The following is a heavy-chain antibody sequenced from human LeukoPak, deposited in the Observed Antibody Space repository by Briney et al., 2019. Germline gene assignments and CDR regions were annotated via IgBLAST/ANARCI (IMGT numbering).Heavy chain of an antibody. CDR3: ARHFSSYYYYYMDV. V-gene: IGHV3-48*01. J-gene: IGHJ6*03. CDR2: ISSSSSTI. Sequence: GGSLRLSCAASGFTFSSYSMNWVRQAPGKGLEWVSYISSSSSTIYYADSVKGRFTISRDNAKNSLYLQMNSLRAEDTAVYYCARHFSSYYYYYMDVWGKGTTVTISS. CDR1: GFTFSSYS. D-gene: IGHD6-13*01.